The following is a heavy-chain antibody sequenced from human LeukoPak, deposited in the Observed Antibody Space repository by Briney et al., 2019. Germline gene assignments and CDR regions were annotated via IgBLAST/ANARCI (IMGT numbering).Heavy chain of an antibody. D-gene: IGHD7-27*01. CDR2: IKQDGSEK. V-gene: IGHV3-7*01. CDR3: ARPSTSNWGSPWFDP. Sequence: PGGSLRLSCAASGFTFSSYWMSWVRQATGKGLEWVANIKQDGSEKYYVDSVKGRFTISRDNAKNSLYLQMNSLRAEDTAVYYCARPSTSNWGSPWFDPWGQGTLVTVSS. CDR1: GFTFSSYW. J-gene: IGHJ5*02.